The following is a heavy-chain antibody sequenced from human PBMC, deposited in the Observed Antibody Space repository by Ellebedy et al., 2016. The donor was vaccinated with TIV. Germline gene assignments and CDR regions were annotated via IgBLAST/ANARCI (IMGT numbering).Heavy chain of an antibody. V-gene: IGHV3-30*03. J-gene: IGHJ4*02. Sequence: GGSLRLXXAASGFTFSSYGMHWVRQAPGKGLEWVAVISYDGSNKYYADSVKGRFTISRDNSKNTLYLQMNSLRAEDTAVYYCARDRGYCSSTSCSSPFDYWGQGTLVTVSS. CDR1: GFTFSSYG. CDR2: ISYDGSNK. D-gene: IGHD2-2*01. CDR3: ARDRGYCSSTSCSSPFDY.